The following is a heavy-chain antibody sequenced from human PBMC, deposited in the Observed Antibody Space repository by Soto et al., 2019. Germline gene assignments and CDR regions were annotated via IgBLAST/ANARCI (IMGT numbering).Heavy chain of an antibody. Sequence: GGSLRLSCAASGFIFNNYWMNWVRQAPGKGLEWVASIKKDGSERYYVDSVKGRFTISRDNAKNSLFLQMNSLGAEDTAVYYCARVSWELRGAFDIWGQGTMVTVSS. CDR2: IKKDGSER. D-gene: IGHD1-26*01. V-gene: IGHV3-7*02. J-gene: IGHJ3*02. CDR3: ARVSWELRGAFDI. CDR1: GFIFNNYW.